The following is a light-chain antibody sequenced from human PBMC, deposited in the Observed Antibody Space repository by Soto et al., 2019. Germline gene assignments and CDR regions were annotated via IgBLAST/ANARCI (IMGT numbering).Light chain of an antibody. Sequence: ILLTQSPATLSLCPGETAVLSCRASQTVNTYLSWYQQRPGQAPKLLIYDASKRVPGIPARFSGSGSGTDFTLTISRLEPEDFALYYCQQRGTSITFGQGTRLEIE. CDR2: DAS. CDR3: QQRGTSIT. J-gene: IGKJ5*01. V-gene: IGKV3-11*01. CDR1: QTVNTY.